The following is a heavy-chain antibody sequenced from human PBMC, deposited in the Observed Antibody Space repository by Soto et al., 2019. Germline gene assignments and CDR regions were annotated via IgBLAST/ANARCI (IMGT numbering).Heavy chain of an antibody. Sequence: XGTLSLTCAVYGGSVSGYYWSWIRQPPGKGLEWIGEINHSGSTNYNPSLKSRVTISVDTSKNQFSLKLSSVTAADTAVYYCARRNCTNGVCHFYYYYGMDVWGQGTTVTVSS. V-gene: IGHV4-34*01. CDR3: ARRNCTNGVCHFYYYYGMDV. CDR2: INHSGST. D-gene: IGHD2-8*01. CDR1: GGSVSGYY. J-gene: IGHJ6*02.